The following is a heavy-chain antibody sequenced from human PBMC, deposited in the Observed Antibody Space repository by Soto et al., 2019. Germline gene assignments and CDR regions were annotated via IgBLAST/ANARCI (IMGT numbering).Heavy chain of an antibody. Sequence: SVKVSCKASGGTFSSYAISWVRQAPGQGLEWMGGIIPIFGTANYAQKFQGRVTITADESTSTAYMELSSLRSEDTAVYYCATPWVYCSGGSCYLRAGYYGMDVWGQGTTVTVSS. D-gene: IGHD2-15*01. CDR1: GGTFSSYA. CDR2: IIPIFGTA. CDR3: ATPWVYCSGGSCYLRAGYYGMDV. J-gene: IGHJ6*02. V-gene: IGHV1-69*13.